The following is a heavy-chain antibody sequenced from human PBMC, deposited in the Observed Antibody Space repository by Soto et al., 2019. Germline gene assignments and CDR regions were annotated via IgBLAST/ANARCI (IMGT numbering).Heavy chain of an antibody. Sequence: RASVKVSCKAPGYTFTSYAMHWVRQAPGQRLEWMGWINAGNGNTKYSQKFQGRVTITRDTSASTAYMELSSLRSEDTAVYYCARYCGSTSCSRSSYYYYYGMDVWGQGTTVTVSS. CDR3: ARYCGSTSCSRSSYYYYYGMDV. D-gene: IGHD2-2*01. CDR1: GYTFTSYA. CDR2: INAGNGNT. J-gene: IGHJ6*02. V-gene: IGHV1-3*01.